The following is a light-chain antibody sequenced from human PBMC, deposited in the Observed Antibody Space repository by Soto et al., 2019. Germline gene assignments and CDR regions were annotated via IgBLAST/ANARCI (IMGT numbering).Light chain of an antibody. V-gene: IGKV2-28*01. J-gene: IGKJ4*01. CDR3: MQALQTPLT. Sequence: IVMTQSPLSLPVTPGEPASISCRSSQSLLHSNGYNYLDWYLQKPGQSPQLLIYLGSNRSSGVPDRFSGSGSGTDFTLKISRVEAEDGGVYYCMQALQTPLTFCGGTKVDIK. CDR1: QSLLHSNGYNY. CDR2: LGS.